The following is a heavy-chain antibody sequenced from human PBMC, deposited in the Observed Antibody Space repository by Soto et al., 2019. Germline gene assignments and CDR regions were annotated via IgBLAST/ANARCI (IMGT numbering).Heavy chain of an antibody. CDR3: ARDGTGSSALGQ. CDR1: GFTFSMYW. J-gene: IGHJ4*02. V-gene: IGHV3-7*04. CDR2: IKPDGSEK. D-gene: IGHD2-2*01. Sequence: EVRLEESGGGLVQSGGSLRVSCVGSGFTFSMYWMTWVRQAPGKGLEWVANIKPDGSEKNYADSVKGRFTISRDNAKNSLNLQMNSVTAEDTALYYCARDGTGSSALGQWGQGTLVTVSS.